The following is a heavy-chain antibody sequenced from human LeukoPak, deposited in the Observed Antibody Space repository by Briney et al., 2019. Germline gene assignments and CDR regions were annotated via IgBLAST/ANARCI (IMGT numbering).Heavy chain of an antibody. CDR1: GFTFSSYA. CDR2: IYYSGST. Sequence: GSLRLSCAASGFTFSSYAMSWVRQAPGKGLEWIGYIYYSGSTNYNPSLKSRVTISVDTSKNQFSLKLSSVTAADTAVYYCARAKAAAGIDYFDYWGQGTLVTVSS. V-gene: IGHV4-59*01. J-gene: IGHJ4*02. CDR3: ARAKAAAGIDYFDY. D-gene: IGHD6-13*01.